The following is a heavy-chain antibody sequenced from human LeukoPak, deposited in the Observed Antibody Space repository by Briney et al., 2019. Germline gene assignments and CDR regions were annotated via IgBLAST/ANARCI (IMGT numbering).Heavy chain of an antibody. J-gene: IGHJ4*02. D-gene: IGHD6-13*01. CDR1: GGSFSGYY. CDR2: INHSGST. V-gene: IGHV4-34*01. Sequence: SETLSLTCAVYGGSFSGYYWSWIRQPPGKGLEWIGEINHSGSTNYNPSLKSRVTISVDTSKNQSSLKLSSVTAADTAVYYCARVGYRVFDYWGQGTLVTVSS. CDR3: ARVGYRVFDY.